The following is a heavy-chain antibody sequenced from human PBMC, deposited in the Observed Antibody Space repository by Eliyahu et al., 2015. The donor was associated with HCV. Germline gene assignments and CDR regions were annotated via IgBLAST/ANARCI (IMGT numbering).Heavy chain of an antibody. J-gene: IGHJ4*02. Sequence: HLQLQESGPGLVKPSETLSXICTVSGXFISSSSYHWGWIRQPPGKGLEWIGSEYYSGTTYYNPSLTSRVTISVDTSKNQFSLRLSSVTAADTSVYYCGSGYISGRGQFDYWGQGTLVTVSS. D-gene: IGHD6-19*01. V-gene: IGHV4-39*01. CDR3: GSGYISGRGQFDY. CDR2: EYYSGTT. CDR1: GXFISSSSYH.